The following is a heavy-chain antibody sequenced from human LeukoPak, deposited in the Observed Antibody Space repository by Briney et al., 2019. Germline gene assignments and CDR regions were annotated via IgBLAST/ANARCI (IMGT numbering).Heavy chain of an antibody. D-gene: IGHD3-10*01. Sequence: PGGSLRLSCAASGFTFNSYAMSWVRQAPGKGLEWVSAISGSGGRTYYTDSVKGRFTISRDNSKNTLYLQMNSLRAEDTAVYYCAKVTYGSGTYGAFDSWGQGTLVTVSS. V-gene: IGHV3-23*01. J-gene: IGHJ4*02. CDR1: GFTFNSYA. CDR2: ISGSGGRT. CDR3: AKVTYGSGTYGAFDS.